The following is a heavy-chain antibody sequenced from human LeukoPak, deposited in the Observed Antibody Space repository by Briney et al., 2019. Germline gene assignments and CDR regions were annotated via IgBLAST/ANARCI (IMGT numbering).Heavy chain of an antibody. D-gene: IGHD3-10*01. J-gene: IGHJ4*02. CDR1: GGSFSGYY. CDR3: ARAWIFSSHYYGSGSYDY. Sequence: SETLSLTCAVYGGSFSGYYWSWIRQPPGKGLEWIGGINHSGSTNYNPSLKSRVTISVDTSENQFSLKLSSVTAADTAVYYCARAWIFSSHYYGSGSYDYWGQGTLVTVSS. CDR2: INHSGST. V-gene: IGHV4-34*01.